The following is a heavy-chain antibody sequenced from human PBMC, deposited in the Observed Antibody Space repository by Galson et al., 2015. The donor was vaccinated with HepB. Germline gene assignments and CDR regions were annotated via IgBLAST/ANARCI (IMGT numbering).Heavy chain of an antibody. Sequence: LRLSCAVSGFALSSYAMSWVRQAPGKGLEWVSAISGSGGAIKYADSVKGRFTISRDKSMNTLYLQMNSLRGEDTAVYYCARDILTGMGFYFDYWGQGTLVTVSS. J-gene: IGHJ4*02. CDR1: GFALSSYA. CDR3: ARDILTGMGFYFDY. CDR2: ISGSGGAI. D-gene: IGHD3-9*01. V-gene: IGHV3-23*01.